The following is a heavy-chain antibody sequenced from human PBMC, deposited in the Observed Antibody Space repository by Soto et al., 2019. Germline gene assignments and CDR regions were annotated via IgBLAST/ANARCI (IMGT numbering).Heavy chain of an antibody. Sequence: GGSLRLSCAASGFTFSSYSMSWVRQAPGKGLEWVSGFRTGADDGTTYHADSVKGRFTISRDISKNTLFPQMNSLRAEDTAIYYCAKKVNSGPGSQYFDYWGQGTLVTVS. CDR3: AKKVNSGPGSQYFDY. CDR2: FRTGADDGTT. V-gene: IGHV3-23*01. CDR1: GFTFSSYS. D-gene: IGHD3-10*01. J-gene: IGHJ4*02.